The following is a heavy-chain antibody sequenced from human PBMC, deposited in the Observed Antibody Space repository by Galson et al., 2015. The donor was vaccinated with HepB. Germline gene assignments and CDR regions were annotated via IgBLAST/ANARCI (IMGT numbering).Heavy chain of an antibody. Sequence: SLRLSCAASGFTFRDYYMSWIRQAPGKGLEWLSYISASTIYTNYADPVKGRFTVSRDNAKNSLNLQMNSPRAEDTAVYFCARVADGDYGDHTHFDSWGQGTLVTVSS. V-gene: IGHV3-11*06. CDR3: ARVADGDYGDHTHFDS. CDR2: ISASTIYT. J-gene: IGHJ4*02. D-gene: IGHD4-17*01. CDR1: GFTFRDYY.